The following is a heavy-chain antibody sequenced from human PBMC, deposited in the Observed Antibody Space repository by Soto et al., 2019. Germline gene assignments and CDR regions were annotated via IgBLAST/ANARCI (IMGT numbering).Heavy chain of an antibody. D-gene: IGHD3-16*01. J-gene: IGHJ6*03. Sequence: GGSLRLSCAASGFTFSSYWMSWVRQAPGKGLEWVANIKQDGSEKCYVDSVKGRFTISRDNAKNSLYLQMNSLRAEDTAVYYCASAFYYYYMDVWGKGTTVTVSS. CDR2: IKQDGSEK. V-gene: IGHV3-7*01. CDR3: ASAFYYYYMDV. CDR1: GFTFSSYW.